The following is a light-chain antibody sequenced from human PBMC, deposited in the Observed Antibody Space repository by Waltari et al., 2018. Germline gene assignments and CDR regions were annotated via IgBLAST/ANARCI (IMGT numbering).Light chain of an antibody. V-gene: IGKV3-20*01. CDR1: QNPTKNY. CDR3: QTYGTSPYT. Sequence: EIVLTQSPGTLSLSPGDKARLSCRASQNPTKNYLAWHQQRPGQPPGLHIHGAARRATGIPDRFSGSGSGTDFTLSISRPEAEDAAVYDCQTYGTSPYTFSQGTRVEIK. J-gene: IGKJ2*01. CDR2: GAA.